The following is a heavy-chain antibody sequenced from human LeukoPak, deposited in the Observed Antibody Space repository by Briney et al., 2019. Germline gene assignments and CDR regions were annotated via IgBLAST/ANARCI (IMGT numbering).Heavy chain of an antibody. D-gene: IGHD6-19*01. CDR2: VDPEDGET. V-gene: IGHV1-69-2*01. J-gene: IGHJ4*02. Sequence: ASVKISGKVSGYTFTDYYMQWVQQAPGKGLEWMGLVDPEDGETIYAEKFQGRVTITADTSTDTAYMELSSLRSEDTAVYYCAILIVAGTHFDYWGQGTLVTVSS. CDR1: GYTFTDYY. CDR3: AILIVAGTHFDY.